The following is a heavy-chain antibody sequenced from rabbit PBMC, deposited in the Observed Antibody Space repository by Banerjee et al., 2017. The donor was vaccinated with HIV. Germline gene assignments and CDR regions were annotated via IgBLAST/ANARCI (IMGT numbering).Heavy chain of an antibody. D-gene: IGHD1-1*01. CDR2: IYAGDGNT. CDR1: GFTVSSSYY. CDR3: ARTASGDYNDL. Sequence: QSLEESGGGLVKPGASLTLTCTASGFTVSSSYYMCWVRQAPGKGLEWIACIYAGDGNTYYASWAKGRFTISKTSSTTVTLQMTSLTAADTATYFCARTASGDYNDLRGQGTLVTVS. J-gene: IGHJ4*01. V-gene: IGHV1S40*01.